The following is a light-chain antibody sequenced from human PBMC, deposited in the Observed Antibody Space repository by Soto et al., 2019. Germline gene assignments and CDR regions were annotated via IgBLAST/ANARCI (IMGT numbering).Light chain of an antibody. CDR1: QIFSSTS. V-gene: IGKV3D-20*02. Sequence: EVMSTQSLCTLSWTTWERATLSCRGSQIFSSTSLAWYQQKPGQAPRLLIYGASNRATGIPDRFSGSGSGTDFILTISRLEPEDFAVYYCHQRSNLLLITFCQGTLLEIK. CDR2: GAS. CDR3: HQRSNLLLIT. J-gene: IGKJ5*01.